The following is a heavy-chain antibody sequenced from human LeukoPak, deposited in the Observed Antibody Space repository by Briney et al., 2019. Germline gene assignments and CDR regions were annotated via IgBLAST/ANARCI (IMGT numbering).Heavy chain of an antibody. V-gene: IGHV3-33*01. D-gene: IGHD6-13*01. J-gene: IGHJ4*02. CDR1: GFTFSSYG. Sequence: GGSLRLSCAASGFTFSSYGMHWVRQAPGKGLEWVAVIWYDGSNKYYADSVKGRFTISRDNSKNTLYLQMNSLRAEDTAVYYCARGVQQLVPGAPSRWGQGTLVTVSS. CDR3: ARGVQQLVPGAPSR. CDR2: IWYDGSNK.